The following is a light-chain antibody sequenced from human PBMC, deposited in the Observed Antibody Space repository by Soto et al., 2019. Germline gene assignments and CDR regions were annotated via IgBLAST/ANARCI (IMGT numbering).Light chain of an antibody. Sequence: QSALTQPASVSGSPGQSITISCTGTSSDVGTYNLVSWYQQHPGKAPKLMIYEGNKRPSGVSNRFSGSKSGNTASLTISGVQAEDEADYYCCSYAGSYTVIFGGGTKLTVL. V-gene: IGLV2-23*01. CDR2: EGN. CDR1: SSDVGTYNL. J-gene: IGLJ2*01. CDR3: CSYAGSYTVI.